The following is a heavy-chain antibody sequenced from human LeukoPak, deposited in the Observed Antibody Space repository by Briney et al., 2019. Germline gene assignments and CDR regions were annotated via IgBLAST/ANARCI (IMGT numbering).Heavy chain of an antibody. Sequence: SETLSLTCTVCGGSLISSRYYSGWIRHPPGKGLDWIVTIYYSGSTYYNPSLNSRVTLSVDTPKNQFSLKLSSVDATATAVYYCARRSGSYYNWFAAWGQGTLFTVSS. V-gene: IGHV4-39*01. CDR2: IYYSGST. J-gene: IGHJ5*02. CDR1: GGSLISSRYY. D-gene: IGHD1-26*01. CDR3: ARRSGSYYNWFAA.